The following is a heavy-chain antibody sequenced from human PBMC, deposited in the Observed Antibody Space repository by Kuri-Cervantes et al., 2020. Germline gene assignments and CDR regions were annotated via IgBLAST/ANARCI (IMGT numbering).Heavy chain of an antibody. D-gene: IGHD5-18*01. Sequence: ETLSLTCAASGFTFSSYSMNWVRQAPGKGLEWVSYISSSSSTIYYADSVKGRFTISRDNAKNSLYLQMNSLRAEDTAVYYCAKEVSYEDDAFDIWGQGTMVTVSS. CDR3: AKEVSYEDDAFDI. J-gene: IGHJ3*02. CDR2: ISSSSSTI. V-gene: IGHV3-48*01. CDR1: GFTFSSYS.